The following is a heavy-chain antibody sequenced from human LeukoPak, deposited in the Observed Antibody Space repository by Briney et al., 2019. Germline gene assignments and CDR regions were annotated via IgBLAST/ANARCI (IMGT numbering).Heavy chain of an antibody. V-gene: IGHV3-23*01. CDR2: ISGSGGST. CDR3: ARGGVLWFGELLFRY. J-gene: IGHJ4*02. Sequence: GGSLRLSCAASGFTFSSYAMSWVRQAPGKGLEWVSAISGSGGSTYYADSVKGRFTISRDNSKNTLYLQMNSLRAEDTAVYYCARGGVLWFGELLFRYWGQGTLVTVSS. D-gene: IGHD3-10*01. CDR1: GFTFSSYA.